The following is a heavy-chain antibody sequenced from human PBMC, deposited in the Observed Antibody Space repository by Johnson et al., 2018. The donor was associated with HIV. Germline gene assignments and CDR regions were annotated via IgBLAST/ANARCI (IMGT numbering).Heavy chain of an antibody. D-gene: IGHD1-14*01. Sequence: QMQLVESGGGVVQPGRSLRLSCVVSGFSFSGFAMHWVRQAPGKGLDWMAVISDDGRNKQYAESVKGRCTISRDNSKNTLYLQMNSLSAEDTAVYYCAKSRLPDLVLDIWGQGTVVTVSS. J-gene: IGHJ3*02. CDR1: GFSFSGFA. CDR3: AKSRLPDLVLDI. CDR2: ISDDGRNK. V-gene: IGHV3-30-3*02.